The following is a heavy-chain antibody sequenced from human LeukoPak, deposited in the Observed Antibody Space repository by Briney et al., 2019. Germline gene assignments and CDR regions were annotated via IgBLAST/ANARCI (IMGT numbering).Heavy chain of an antibody. Sequence: GGSLRLSCSASGFTFSSYSMHWVRQAPGKGLEWVALISYDGSNKYYADSVKGRFTISRDNSKNTDLQMDSLRAEDTAVYYCARDGYSFGPGDWYFDLWGRGTLVTVSS. CDR2: ISYDGSNK. V-gene: IGHV3-30-3*01. CDR3: ARDGYSFGPGDWYFDL. CDR1: GFTFSSYS. D-gene: IGHD5-18*01. J-gene: IGHJ2*01.